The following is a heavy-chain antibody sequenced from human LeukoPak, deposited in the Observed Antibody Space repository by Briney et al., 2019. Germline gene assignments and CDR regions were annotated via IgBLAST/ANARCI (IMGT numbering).Heavy chain of an antibody. V-gene: IGHV3-30-3*01. CDR1: GFTFSSYA. Sequence: GGSLRLSCAASGFTFSSYAMHWVRQAPGKGLEWVAVISYDGSNKYYADSVKGRFTISRDNSKNTLYLQMNSLRAEDTAVYYCARGPCASSTSCYGAEYFQHWGQGTLVTVSS. J-gene: IGHJ1*01. CDR2: ISYDGSNK. CDR3: ARGPCASSTSCYGAEYFQH. D-gene: IGHD2-2*01.